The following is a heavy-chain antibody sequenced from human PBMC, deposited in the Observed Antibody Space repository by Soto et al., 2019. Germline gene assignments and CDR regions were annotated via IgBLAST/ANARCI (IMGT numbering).Heavy chain of an antibody. J-gene: IGHJ5*02. D-gene: IGHD4-4*01. CDR3: ARHHSTINKLIGVWFDP. CDR2: IKPISDIT. V-gene: IGHV1-69*13. CDR1: GATFGRFI. Sequence: ASVPGSFTASGATFGRFISNLVRQAPGQGLEWMGGIKPISDITNYAQRFQGRVTFTADASTSTVYLELSSLRSEDTAMYYCARHHSTINKLIGVWFDPWGQGTLVTVSS.